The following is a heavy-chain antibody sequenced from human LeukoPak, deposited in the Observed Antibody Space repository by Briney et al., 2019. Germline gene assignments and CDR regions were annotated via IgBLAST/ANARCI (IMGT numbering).Heavy chain of an antibody. J-gene: IGHJ5*02. Sequence: ASVKVSCKASGGTFSSYAISWVRQAPGQGLEWMGRIIPILGIANYAQKFQGRVTITADKSTSTAYMELSSRRSEDTAVHYCARAYYYDSSGYYNWFDPWGQGTLVTVSS. CDR3: ARAYYYDSSGYYNWFDP. V-gene: IGHV1-69*04. CDR2: IIPILGIA. CDR1: GGTFSSYA. D-gene: IGHD3-22*01.